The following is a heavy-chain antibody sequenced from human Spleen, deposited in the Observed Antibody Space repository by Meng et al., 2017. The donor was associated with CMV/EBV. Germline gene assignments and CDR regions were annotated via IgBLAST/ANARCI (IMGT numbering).Heavy chain of an antibody. CDR1: GFSFSNYD. D-gene: IGHD3-3*01. V-gene: IGHV3-23*01. J-gene: IGHJ6*02. Sequence: GESLKISCAASGFSFSNYDMSWVRQAPGKGLEWVSAVSGGGDSTYYADSVKSRFTISRDNSKNTLYLQMNSLRAEDTAVYYCFLIMENTIFGVVIKSGRHNYNMDVWGQGTTVTVSS. CDR2: VSGGGDST. CDR3: FLIMENTIFGVVIKSGRHNYNMDV.